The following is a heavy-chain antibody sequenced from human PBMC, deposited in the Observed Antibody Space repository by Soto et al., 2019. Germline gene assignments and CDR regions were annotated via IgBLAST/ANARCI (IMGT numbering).Heavy chain of an antibody. CDR2: ISYDGINK. D-gene: IGHD6-19*01. V-gene: IGHV3-30*18. CDR3: AKTRYSSGDAFDI. J-gene: IGHJ3*02. Sequence: AGGSLRLSGAACGFTFSSYCIHWVRQAPCKGLEWVAVISYDGINKYYADSVKGRFTISRDNSKNTLYLQMNSLRAEDTAVYYCAKTRYSSGDAFDILGQGTMVTVSS. CDR1: GFTFSSYC.